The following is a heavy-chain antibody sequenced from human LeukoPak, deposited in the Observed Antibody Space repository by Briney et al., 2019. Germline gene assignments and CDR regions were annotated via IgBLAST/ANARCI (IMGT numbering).Heavy chain of an antibody. CDR1: GFTFSSCG. J-gene: IGHJ4*02. D-gene: IGHD6-13*01. CDR3: ASWYYFDY. V-gene: IGHV3-30*02. CDR2: IRYDGSNK. Sequence: GGSLRLSCAASGFTFSSCGMHWVRQAPGKGLEWVAFIRYDGSNKYYADSVKGRITISRDNSKNTLYLQMNSLRAEDTAVYYCASWYYFDYWGQGTLVTVSS.